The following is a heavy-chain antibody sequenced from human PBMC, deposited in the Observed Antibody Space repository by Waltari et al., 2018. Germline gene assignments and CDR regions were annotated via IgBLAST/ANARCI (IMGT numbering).Heavy chain of an antibody. CDR2: ISSSSAYK. V-gene: IGHV3-21*01. CDR1: GLSFGPSN. J-gene: IGHJ4*02. D-gene: IGHD2-2*01. Sequence: EGQLVESGGGLVKPGGSLRLSCAASGLSFGPSNMNWVRQAPGKGLEWVSYISSSSAYKYYADSVKGRFAISRDNAKNLLFLQMNSLRADDTAVYYCVRENCSVTSCFKHFDYWGRGILVTVSS. CDR3: VRENCSVTSCFKHFDY.